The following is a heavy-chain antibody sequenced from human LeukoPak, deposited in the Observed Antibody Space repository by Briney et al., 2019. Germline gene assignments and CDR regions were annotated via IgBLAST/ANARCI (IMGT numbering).Heavy chain of an antibody. CDR1: GYTFTGYY. V-gene: IGHV1-2*02. D-gene: IGHD6-13*01. CDR2: INPNSGGT. J-gene: IGHJ4*02. CDR3: AREPGYSSSWTPFDY. Sequence: ASVMVSCKASGYTFTGYYMHWVRQAPGQGLEWMGWINPNSGGTNYAQKFQGRVTMTRDTSISTAYMELSRLRSDDTAVYYCAREPGYSSSWTPFDYWGQGTLVTVSS.